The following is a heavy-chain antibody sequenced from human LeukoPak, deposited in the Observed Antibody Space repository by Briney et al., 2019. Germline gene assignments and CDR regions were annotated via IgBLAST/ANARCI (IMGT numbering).Heavy chain of an antibody. V-gene: IGHV1-2*02. CDR3: ARGVIGYCSGGSCPMAFDI. CDR1: GYTFTGYY. J-gene: IGHJ3*02. CDR2: INPNSGGT. D-gene: IGHD2-15*01. Sequence: GGSVKVSCKASGYTFTGYYMHWVRQAPGQGLEWMGWINPNSGGTNYAQKFQGRVTMTRDTSISTAYMELSRLRSDDTAVYYCARGVIGYCSGGSCPMAFDIWGQGTMVTVSS.